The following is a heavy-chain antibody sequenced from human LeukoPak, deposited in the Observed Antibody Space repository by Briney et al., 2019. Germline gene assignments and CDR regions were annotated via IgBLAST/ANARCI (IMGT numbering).Heavy chain of an antibody. D-gene: IGHD5-12*01. J-gene: IGHJ4*02. CDR1: GYSFTSYW. CDR3: ARQGSTVATQRY. Sequence: GESLKSSCKGSGYSFTSYWISWVRPMPGKGRGWMGRIDPSDSYTNYSPSFQGHVTISADKSISTAYLQWSSLKASDTAMYYCARQGSTVATQRYWGQGTLVTVSS. CDR2: IDPSDSYT. V-gene: IGHV5-10-1*01.